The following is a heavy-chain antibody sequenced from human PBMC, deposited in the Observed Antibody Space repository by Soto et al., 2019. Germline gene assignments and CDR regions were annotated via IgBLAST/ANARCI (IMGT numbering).Heavy chain of an antibody. D-gene: IGHD6-13*01. CDR3: ARDWGGQQLDLLYFDY. Sequence: QVQLVESGGGVVQPGRSLRLSCAASGFTSSSYGMHWVRQAPGKGLEWVAVIWYDGSNKYYADSVKGRFTISRDNSKNTLYLQMNSLRAEDTAVYYCARDWGGQQLDLLYFDYWGQGTLVTVSS. V-gene: IGHV3-33*01. J-gene: IGHJ4*02. CDR1: GFTSSSYG. CDR2: IWYDGSNK.